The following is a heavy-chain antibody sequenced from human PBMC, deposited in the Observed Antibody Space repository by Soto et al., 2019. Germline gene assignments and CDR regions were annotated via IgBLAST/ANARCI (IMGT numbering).Heavy chain of an antibody. CDR1: GYIFITYG. Sequence: ASVKVSCKASGYIFITYGISWVRQAPGQGLEWMGRISTYNGNTNYAQNLQGRVTMTTDTSTSTAYMELRSLRSDDTAVYYCARDLDGSGSYYTDYWGPGTLVTVPQ. D-gene: IGHD3-10*01. CDR3: ARDLDGSGSYYTDY. J-gene: IGHJ4*02. CDR2: ISTYNGNT. V-gene: IGHV1-18*01.